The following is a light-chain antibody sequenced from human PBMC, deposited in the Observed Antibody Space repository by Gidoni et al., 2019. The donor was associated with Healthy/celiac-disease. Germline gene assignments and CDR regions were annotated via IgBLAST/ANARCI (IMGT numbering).Light chain of an antibody. J-gene: IGKJ4*01. CDR2: DAS. Sequence: DIQMTQSPSSLSASVGDRVTITCQASQDISNYLNWYQQKPGKAPKLLIYDASNLETGVPSRFSRSGSGTDFTFTISSLQPEDIATYYCQQYDNQLTFGGGTKVEIK. V-gene: IGKV1-33*01. CDR3: QQYDNQLT. CDR1: QDISNY.